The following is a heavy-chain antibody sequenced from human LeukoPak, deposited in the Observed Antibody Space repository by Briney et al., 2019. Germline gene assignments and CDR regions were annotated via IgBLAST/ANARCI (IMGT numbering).Heavy chain of an antibody. CDR2: IIPIFGTA. J-gene: IGHJ1*01. D-gene: IGHD2-2*01. CDR3: ARAWRYCSSTSCYFQH. V-gene: IGHV1-69*05. Sequence: SVKVSCKASGGTFSSYAISWVRQAPGQGLEWMGGIIPIFGTANYAQKFQGRVTITTDESTSTAYMELSSLRSEDTAVYYCARAWRYCSSTSCYFQHWGQGTLVTVSS. CDR1: GGTFSSYA.